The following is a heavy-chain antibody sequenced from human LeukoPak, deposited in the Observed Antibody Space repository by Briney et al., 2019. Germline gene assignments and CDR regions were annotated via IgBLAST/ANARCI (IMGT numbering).Heavy chain of an antibody. CDR1: GFTVSSNH. CDR3: ARGGLMEYYFDY. Sequence: GGSLRLSCAASGFTVSSNHMSWVRQAPGKGLEWVSVIYSGGSPYYADSVKGRFTISRDNSKNTLYLQMNSLRAEDTAVYYCARGGLMEYYFDYWGQGTLVTVSS. CDR2: IYSGGSP. J-gene: IGHJ4*02. V-gene: IGHV3-53*05. D-gene: IGHD3-3*01.